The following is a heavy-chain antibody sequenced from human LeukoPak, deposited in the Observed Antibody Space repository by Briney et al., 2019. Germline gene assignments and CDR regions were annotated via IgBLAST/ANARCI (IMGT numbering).Heavy chain of an antibody. V-gene: IGHV3-21*04. D-gene: IGHD6-19*01. CDR1: GFTFSSYS. J-gene: IGHJ6*03. CDR3: ARANAGWGPYYYFYMEV. CDR2: ISSSSYSI. Sequence: PGGSLRLSCAASGFTFSSYSVNWVRQAPGKGLEWVSSISSSSYSIYYADSVRGRFTISRDNAKKSLYLQMNNLRAEDTALYYCARANAGWGPYYYFYMEVWGKGTTVTISS.